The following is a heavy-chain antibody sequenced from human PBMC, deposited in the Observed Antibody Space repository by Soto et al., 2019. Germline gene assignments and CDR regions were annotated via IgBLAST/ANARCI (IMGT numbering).Heavy chain of an antibody. D-gene: IGHD6-19*01. J-gene: IGHJ5*02. V-gene: IGHV4-4*02. CDR2: VFHTGTT. CDR3: ARSAGWYAVQS. CDR1: GDSVSSPYY. Sequence: QVQLQESGPGLVKPSGTLSLTCAVSGDSVSSPYYWCWVRQPPGKGLEWIGEVFHTGTTSYNPSLRSRVTISMDKSINQFSLDLSSVTAADTAVYYCARSAGWYAVQSWGPGTLVLVSS.